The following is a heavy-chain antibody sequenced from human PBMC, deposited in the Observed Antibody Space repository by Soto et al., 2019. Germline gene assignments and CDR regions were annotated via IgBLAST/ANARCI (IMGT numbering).Heavy chain of an antibody. Sequence: SVKVSFKASGGTFSSYAISWVRQAPGQGLEWMGGIIPIFGTANYAQKFQGRVTITADESTSTAYMELSSLRSEDTAVYYCARGSGVGGGRPIAVAGTIYYYGMDVWGQGTTVTV. D-gene: IGHD6-19*01. CDR3: ARGSGVGGGRPIAVAGTIYYYGMDV. V-gene: IGHV1-69*13. J-gene: IGHJ6*02. CDR1: GGTFSSYA. CDR2: IIPIFGTA.